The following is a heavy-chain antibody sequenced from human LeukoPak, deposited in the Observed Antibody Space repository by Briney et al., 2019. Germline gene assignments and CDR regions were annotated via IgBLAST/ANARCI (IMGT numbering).Heavy chain of an antibody. CDR1: GFTFSSYR. J-gene: IGHJ4*02. V-gene: IGHV3-7*03. D-gene: IGHD4-17*01. CDR3: ARGGDLRDYGDYSYIPDFDY. Sequence: GGSLRLSCAASGFTFSSYRMSWVRQAPGKGLPWVANIKQEGSEKYYVDSVKGRFTISRDNAKNSLYLQMNSLRAEDTAVYYCARGGDLRDYGDYSYIPDFDYWGQGTLVTVSS. CDR2: IKQEGSEK.